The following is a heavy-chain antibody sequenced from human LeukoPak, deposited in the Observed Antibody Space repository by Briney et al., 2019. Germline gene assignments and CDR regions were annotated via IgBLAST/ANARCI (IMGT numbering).Heavy chain of an antibody. J-gene: IGHJ3*02. V-gene: IGHV3-23*01. CDR2: ISGSGSST. CDR3: AKVGESYIAAAQPAHAFDM. CDR1: GFTFSSHA. D-gene: IGHD6-13*01. Sequence: GGSLRLSCAASGFTFSSHAMNWVRQAPGKGLEWVSVISGSGSSTYYADSVKGRLTISRDNSKSTLSLQMNSLRADDTAIYYCAKVGESYIAAAQPAHAFDMWGQGTMVTVSS.